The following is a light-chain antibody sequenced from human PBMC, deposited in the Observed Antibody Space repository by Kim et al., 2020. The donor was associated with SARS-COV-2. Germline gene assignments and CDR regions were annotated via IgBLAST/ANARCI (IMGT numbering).Light chain of an antibody. CDR1: SSNIGSNT. J-gene: IGLJ3*02. V-gene: IGLV1-44*01. Sequence: QSVLTQPPSASGTPGQRVTISCSGSSSNIGSNTVDWYQHLPGTAPKLLIYTNNQRPSGVPDRFSGSKSGTTAFLAISGLQSEDEADYYCAAWDASLNGWLFGGGTQLTVL. CDR2: TNN. CDR3: AAWDASLNGWL.